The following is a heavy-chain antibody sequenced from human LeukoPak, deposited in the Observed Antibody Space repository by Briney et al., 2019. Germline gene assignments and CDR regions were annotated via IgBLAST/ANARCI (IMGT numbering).Heavy chain of an antibody. CDR2: IYYSGST. V-gene: IGHV4-59*12. D-gene: IGHD6-19*01. CDR1: GGSISSYY. J-gene: IGHJ4*02. CDR3: ASRRYSSGWYQHYFDY. Sequence: SETLSLTCTVSGGSISSYYWSWIRQPPGKGLEWIGYIYYSGSTNYNPSLKSRVTISVDTSKNQFSLKLSSVTAADTAVYYCASRRYSSGWYQHYFDYWGQGTLVTVSS.